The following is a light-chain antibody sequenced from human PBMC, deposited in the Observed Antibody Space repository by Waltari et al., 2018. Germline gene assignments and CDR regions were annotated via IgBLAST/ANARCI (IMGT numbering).Light chain of an antibody. CDR2: EGS. V-gene: IGLV2-23*01. CDR3: CSYAGSHTWV. J-gene: IGLJ3*02. CDR1: SSDVGSYNL. Sequence: QSALTQPASVSGSPGQSITISCTGTSSDVGSYNLVSWYQQHPGKAPKLMIYEGSKRPSGVSNRCSGSKSGNTASLTIAGLQAEDEADYYCCSYAGSHTWVFGGGTKLTVL.